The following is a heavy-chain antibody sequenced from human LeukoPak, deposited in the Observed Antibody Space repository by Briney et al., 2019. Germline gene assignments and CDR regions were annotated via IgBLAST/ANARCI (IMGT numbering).Heavy chain of an antibody. CDR1: GFRFSNYD. V-gene: IGHV3-23*01. J-gene: IGHJ4*02. CDR3: ERDPSEYESQRGWYRDS. CDR2: INHRADET. Sequence: GGSLRLSCAASGFRFSNYDMSWLPQAPGKGLEGVSTINHRADETHYEDSVRGRFFSSRDNSNSRLALHMSNLRVEDTAVYYCERDPSEYESQRGWYRDSCGQGAQVT. D-gene: IGHD6-19*01.